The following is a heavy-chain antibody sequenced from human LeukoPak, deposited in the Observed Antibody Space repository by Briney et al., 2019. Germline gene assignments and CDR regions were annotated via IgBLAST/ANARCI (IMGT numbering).Heavy chain of an antibody. CDR2: IWYDGSNK. V-gene: IGHV3-33*01. Sequence: GGSLRLSCAASGFTFSSYGMHWVRQAPGKGLEWVAVIWYDGSNKYYADSVKGRFTISRGNSKNTLYLQMNSLRAEDTAVYYCARGMYRGSGSYYNVFYFDYWGQGTLVTVSS. J-gene: IGHJ4*02. CDR3: ARGMYRGSGSYYNVFYFDY. CDR1: GFTFSSYG. D-gene: IGHD3-10*01.